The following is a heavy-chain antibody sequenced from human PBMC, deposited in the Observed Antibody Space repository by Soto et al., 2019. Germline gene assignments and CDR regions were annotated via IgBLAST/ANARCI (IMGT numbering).Heavy chain of an antibody. D-gene: IGHD1-26*01. Sequence: GGSLRLSCAGSGFTLTRSAVSWVRQAPGKGLEWVSGISAGGGGTYYADSAKGRVTISRYISKNTVYLQMNGLRVEDTAVYYCAKDMGQWEETFDCWGHGPLVTVSS. CDR1: GFTLTRSA. V-gene: IGHV3-23*01. CDR2: ISAGGGGT. CDR3: AKDMGQWEETFDC. J-gene: IGHJ4*01.